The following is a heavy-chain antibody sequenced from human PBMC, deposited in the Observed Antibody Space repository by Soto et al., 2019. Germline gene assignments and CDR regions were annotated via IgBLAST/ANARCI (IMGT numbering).Heavy chain of an antibody. D-gene: IGHD2-2*01. J-gene: IGHJ5*02. CDR3: ASSGARYCSSTSCYFARWFDP. V-gene: IGHV1-3*01. Sequence: ASVKVSCKASGYTFTSYAMHWVRQAPGQRLEWMGWINAGNGNTKYSQKFQGRVTITRDTSASTAYMELSSLRSEDTAVYYRASSGARYCSSTSCYFARWFDPWGQGTLVTVSS. CDR1: GYTFTSYA. CDR2: INAGNGNT.